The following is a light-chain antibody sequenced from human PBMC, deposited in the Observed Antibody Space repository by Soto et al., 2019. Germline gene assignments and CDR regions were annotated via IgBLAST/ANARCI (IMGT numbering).Light chain of an antibody. V-gene: IGKV3-20*01. Sequence: EIVLTQSPDTLSLSPGERATLSCRASQRVTNTNSAWYQQKPGQAPRLLIYDASNRATGIPDRFSGSGSGTDFTLTISRLEPEDFAVYYCQQYGSSYTFGQGTKLEIK. CDR1: QRVTNTN. CDR3: QQYGSSYT. J-gene: IGKJ2*01. CDR2: DAS.